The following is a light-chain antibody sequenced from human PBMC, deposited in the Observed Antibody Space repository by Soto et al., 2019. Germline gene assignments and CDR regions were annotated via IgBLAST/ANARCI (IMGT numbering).Light chain of an antibody. J-gene: IGKJ4*01. CDR3: QQYVSLPPT. CDR1: QSVSSSY. V-gene: IGKV3-20*01. Sequence: EIVLTQSPGTLSFSPGERATLSCRASQSVSSSYLAWYQQKPGQAPRLLIYGASSSATGIPDRFSGSGSGTDFTVKISRLETEDCAVYYSQQYVSLPPTFGGGTQVETK. CDR2: GAS.